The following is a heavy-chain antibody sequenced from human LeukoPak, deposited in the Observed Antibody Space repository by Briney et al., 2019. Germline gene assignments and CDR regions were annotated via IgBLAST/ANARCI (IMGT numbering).Heavy chain of an antibody. J-gene: IGHJ6*03. D-gene: IGHD2-2*01. Sequence: GGSLRLSCAASGFTFSSYWMHWVRQAPGKGLVWVSRINTDGSSASYADSVKGRFTISRDNAKNTLYLQMNSLRAEDTAVYYCARVGYCSSTSCLYYYYYYMDVWGKGTTVTVSS. CDR2: INTDGSSA. CDR3: ARVGYCSSTSCLYYYYYYMDV. V-gene: IGHV3-74*01. CDR1: GFTFSSYW.